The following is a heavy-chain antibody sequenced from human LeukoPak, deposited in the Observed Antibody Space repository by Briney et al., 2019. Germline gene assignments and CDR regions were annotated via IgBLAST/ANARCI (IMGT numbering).Heavy chain of an antibody. V-gene: IGHV1-2*06. J-gene: IGHJ4*02. CDR3: ARDYCSSTSCIFDY. CDR2: INPNSGDT. D-gene: IGHD2-2*01. CDR1: GYTFTGYH. Sequence: ASVKVSCKTSGYTFTGYHMHWVRQALGQGLEWMGRINPNSGDTNYAQKFQGRVTMTRDTSISTAYMELSRLTSDDTAMYYCARDYCSSTSCIFDYWGQGTLVTVSS.